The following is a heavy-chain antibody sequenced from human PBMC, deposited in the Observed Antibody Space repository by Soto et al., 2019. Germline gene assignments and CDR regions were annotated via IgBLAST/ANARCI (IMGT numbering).Heavy chain of an antibody. CDR2: IYYSGST. J-gene: IGHJ4*02. D-gene: IGHD6-6*01. Sequence: PSETLSLTCTVSGGSISSGDYYWSWIRQPPGKGLEWIGYIYYSGSTYYNPSLKSRVTISVDTSKNQFSLKLSSVTAADTAVYYCARGSLLVLGYFDYWGQGTQVTVSS. CDR3: ARGSLLVLGYFDY. CDR1: GGSISSGDYY. V-gene: IGHV4-30-4*01.